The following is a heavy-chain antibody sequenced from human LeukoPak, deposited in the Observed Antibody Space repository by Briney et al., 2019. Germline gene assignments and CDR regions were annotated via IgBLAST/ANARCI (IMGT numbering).Heavy chain of an antibody. V-gene: IGHV3-73*01. Sequence: GGSLRLSCAASGFTFSGSAIHWVRQSSGKGLEWVGQIDKKDKGYATATAYAASVKGRFTISRDDSINTAYLQMNSLKTEDTAVYYCTGGSGWYSPDYWGQGTLVTVSS. J-gene: IGHJ4*02. D-gene: IGHD6-19*01. CDR2: IDKKDKGYATAT. CDR1: GFTFSGSA. CDR3: TGGSGWYSPDY.